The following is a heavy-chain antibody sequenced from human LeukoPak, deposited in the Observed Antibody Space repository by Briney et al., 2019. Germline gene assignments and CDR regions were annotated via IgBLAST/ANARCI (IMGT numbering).Heavy chain of an antibody. V-gene: IGHV3-48*04. D-gene: IGHD6-13*01. CDR2: ISSSGSTI. J-gene: IGHJ4*02. CDR3: AREGYSSSWYYFDY. CDR1: GFTFSSYS. Sequence: GGSLRLSCAASGFTFSSYSMNWVRQAPGKGLEWVSYISSSGSTIYYADSVKGRFTISRDNAKNSLYLQMNSLRAEDTAVYYCAREGYSSSWYYFDYWGQGTLVTVSS.